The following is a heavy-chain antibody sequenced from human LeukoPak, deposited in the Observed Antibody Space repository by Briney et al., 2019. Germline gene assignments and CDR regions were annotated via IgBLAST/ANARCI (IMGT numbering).Heavy chain of an antibody. Sequence: GASVKVSCKASGYTFTSYDINWVRQATGQGLEWMGWMNPNSGNTGYAQKFQGRVTITRNTSISTAYMELSSLRSEDTAVYYCARGLADYDSSGYLLRGDWFDPWGQGTLVTVSS. CDR3: ARGLADYDSSGYLLRGDWFDP. CDR1: GYTFTSYD. CDR2: MNPNSGNT. V-gene: IGHV1-8*03. D-gene: IGHD3-22*01. J-gene: IGHJ5*02.